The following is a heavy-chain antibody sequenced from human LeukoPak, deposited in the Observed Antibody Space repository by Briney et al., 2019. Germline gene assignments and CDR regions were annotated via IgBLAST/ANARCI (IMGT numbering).Heavy chain of an antibody. CDR1: GFTFSSYA. CDR2: ISSNGGST. J-gene: IGHJ3*02. Sequence: HPGGSLRLSCAASGFTFSSYAMHWVRQAPGKGLEYVSAISSNGGSTYYANSVKGRFTISRDNSKNTLYLQMGSLRAEDMAVYYCARDSGYSYVAAFDIWGQGTMVTVS. D-gene: IGHD5-18*01. CDR3: ARDSGYSYVAAFDI. V-gene: IGHV3-64*01.